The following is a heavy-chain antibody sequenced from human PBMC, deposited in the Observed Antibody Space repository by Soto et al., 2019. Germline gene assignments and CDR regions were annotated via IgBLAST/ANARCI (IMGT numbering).Heavy chain of an antibody. CDR1: GYTFTSYD. V-gene: IGHV1-8*01. J-gene: IGHJ6*02. CDR2: MNPNSGNT. CDR3: ARVDYDFWSGYYVLDV. Sequence: GASVKVSCKASGYTFTSYDINWVRQATGQGLEWMGWMNPNSGNTGYAQKFQGRVTMTRNTSISTAYMELSSLRSEDTAVYYCARVDYDFWSGYYVLDVWGQGTTVTVSS. D-gene: IGHD3-3*01.